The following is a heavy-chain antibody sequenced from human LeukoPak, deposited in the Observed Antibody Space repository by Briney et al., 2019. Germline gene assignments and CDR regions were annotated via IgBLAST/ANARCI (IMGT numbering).Heavy chain of an antibody. CDR2: IYSGGST. CDR1: EFSVGSNN. V-gene: IGHV3-66*04. D-gene: IGHD5-24*01. J-gene: IGHJ4*02. CDR3: ARQPRWLHPFDY. Sequence: PGVSLRLYCAASEFSVGSNNMTWVRQAPGKGLEWVSLIYSGGSTYYADSVKGRFTISRDNSKNTLYLQMNSLRAEDTAGYYCARQPRWLHPFDYWGQGTLVTVSS.